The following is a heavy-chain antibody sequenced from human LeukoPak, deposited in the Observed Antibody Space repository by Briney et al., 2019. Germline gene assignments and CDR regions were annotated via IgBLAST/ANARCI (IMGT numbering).Heavy chain of an antibody. Sequence: GGSLRLSCAASGFTFSTNAMSWVRQAPGKGLEWDSAISGNGGRTYYADSVKGRFTISRDNSKGTLYLQMNSLRAEDTAVYYCAKSRLVDVVATSIDYWGQGTLVTVSS. CDR3: AKSRLVDVVATSIDY. D-gene: IGHD5-12*01. CDR2: ISGNGGRT. CDR1: GFTFSTNA. V-gene: IGHV3-23*01. J-gene: IGHJ4*02.